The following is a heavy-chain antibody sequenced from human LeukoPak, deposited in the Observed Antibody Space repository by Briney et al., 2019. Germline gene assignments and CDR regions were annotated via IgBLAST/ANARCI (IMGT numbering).Heavy chain of an antibody. CDR2: IWSDGNNR. J-gene: IGHJ6*03. V-gene: IGHV3-30*02. Sequence: GGSLRLSCAASGFTFRNYGMHWVRQATGKGLEWVSFIWSDGNNRFYADSVKGRLTISRDNSKNMLYLQMDTLRAEDTALYYCAKDPGASVSGFYMDVWGKGTTVIVSS. D-gene: IGHD2-8*02. CDR1: GFTFRNYG. CDR3: AKDPGASVSGFYMDV.